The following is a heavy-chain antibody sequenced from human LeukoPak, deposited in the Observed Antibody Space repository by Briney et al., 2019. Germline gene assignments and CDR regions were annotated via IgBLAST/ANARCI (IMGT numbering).Heavy chain of an antibody. Sequence: GGTLRLSCVVSGSLFSSNYMSWVRQPPGKGLEWVSFIDSTGSTYFSDSVKGRFTISIDKSRNTLYLQMNSLRVEDTAVYYCARRERLGYSYGRGTLDIWGQGTMVTVSS. CDR1: GSLFSSNY. CDR3: ARRERLGYSYGRGTLDI. D-gene: IGHD5-18*01. J-gene: IGHJ3*02. CDR2: IDSTGST. V-gene: IGHV3-66*01.